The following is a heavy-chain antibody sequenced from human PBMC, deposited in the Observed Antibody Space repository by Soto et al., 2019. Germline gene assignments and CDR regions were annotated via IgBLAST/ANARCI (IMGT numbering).Heavy chain of an antibody. CDR1: GFTFSNYS. CDR3: AKDISPVWYSGIDF. D-gene: IGHD6-13*01. Sequence: GGSLRLSGSATGFTFSNYSITWVRRAAGKGLEWVSAISDAGERTNYEDSVRGRFTVSRDNSKNTLYLQMNALRAEDTAVYYCAKDISPVWYSGIDFWGQGTLVTFSS. J-gene: IGHJ4*02. V-gene: IGHV3-23*01. CDR2: ISDAGERT.